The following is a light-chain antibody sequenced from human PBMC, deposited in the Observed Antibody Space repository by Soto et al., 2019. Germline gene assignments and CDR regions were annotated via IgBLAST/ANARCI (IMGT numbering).Light chain of an antibody. CDR3: QQYNSWPPLT. V-gene: IGKV3-15*01. Sequence: EIVMTQSPATVSVSPGERATLSCRASQNVNSNLAWYQQKPGQPPRLLIYGAYTRATGVPARFSGSGSGTEFPLTINSLQSEDFAVYYCQQYNSWPPLTFGGGTKVDIK. CDR2: GAY. J-gene: IGKJ4*01. CDR1: QNVNSN.